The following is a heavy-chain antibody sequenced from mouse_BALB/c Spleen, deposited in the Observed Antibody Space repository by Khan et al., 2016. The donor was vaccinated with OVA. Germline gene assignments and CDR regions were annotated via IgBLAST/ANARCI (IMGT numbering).Heavy chain of an antibody. CDR1: GYTFTNYG. CDR2: INTYTGEP. CDR3: ARPPRFSDTLDY. V-gene: IGHV9-3-1*01. Sequence: QIQLVQSGPELKKPGETVKISCKASGYTFTNYGMNWVKQSPGKALKWMGWINTYTGEPTYADDFKGRFAFSLETSASTAYLQINNLKNEDTATYFGARPPRFSDTLDYWGQGTSVTVSS. J-gene: IGHJ4*01.